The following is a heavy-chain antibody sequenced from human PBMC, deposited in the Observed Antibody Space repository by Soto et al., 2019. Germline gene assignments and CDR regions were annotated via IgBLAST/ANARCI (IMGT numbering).Heavy chain of an antibody. Sequence: QVQLVQSGAEVKKPGSSVKVSCKTSGVSFNNNGIGWVRQAPGHGLEWMGGVSPPFRTSNYARKFQGRISITADASTGTLNMELSSRTSEDTAQYYCARVLYYGSGSYYPYSMDVWGQGTTVTVSS. CDR2: VSPPFRTS. D-gene: IGHD3-10*01. CDR1: GVSFNNNG. CDR3: ARVLYYGSGSYYPYSMDV. V-gene: IGHV1-69*01. J-gene: IGHJ6*02.